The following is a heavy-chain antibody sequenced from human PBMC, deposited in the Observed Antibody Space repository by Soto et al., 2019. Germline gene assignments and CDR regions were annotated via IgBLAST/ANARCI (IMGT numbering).Heavy chain of an antibody. V-gene: IGHV3-73*01. D-gene: IGHD5-18*01. Sequence: GGSLRLSCAASGFTFSGSAMHWVRQASGKGLEWVGRIRSKANSYATAYAASVKGRFTISRDDSKNTAYLQMNSLKTEDTAVYYCTRHTWREHYSYGPIYYYYGMDVWGQGTTVTVSS. CDR3: TRHTWREHYSYGPIYYYYGMDV. CDR2: IRSKANSYAT. J-gene: IGHJ6*02. CDR1: GFTFSGSA.